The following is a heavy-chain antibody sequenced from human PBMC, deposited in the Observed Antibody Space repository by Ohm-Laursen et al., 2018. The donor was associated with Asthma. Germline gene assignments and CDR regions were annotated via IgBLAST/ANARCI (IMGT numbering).Heavy chain of an antibody. CDR1: GGSISSSSYY. D-gene: IGHD3-3*01. V-gene: IGHV4-39*01. Sequence: TLSLTCTVSGGSISSSSYYWGWIRQPPGKGLEGIGSIYYSGGTYYNPSLKSRVTISVDTSKNQFSLRLSFVTAADTAVYYCARYGDTIFEVVGDDDNWFDPWGQGTLVTVSS. CDR2: IYYSGGT. CDR3: ARYGDTIFEVVGDDDNWFDP. J-gene: IGHJ5*02.